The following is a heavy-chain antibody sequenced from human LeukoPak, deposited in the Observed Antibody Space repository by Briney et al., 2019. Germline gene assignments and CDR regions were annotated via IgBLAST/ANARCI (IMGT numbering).Heavy chain of an antibody. V-gene: IGHV4-59*01. CDR1: GDSIRGFY. Sequence: PSETLSLTCTVSGDSIRGFYWSWIRQPPGKGLEWMDHICYSRSTKYNPSLKSRVTISVYMSKNQFSLKMTSVNAADTAVYYCARDPGGSADYWGQGTLVTVSS. J-gene: IGHJ4*02. CDR2: ICYSRST. D-gene: IGHD2-15*01. CDR3: ARDPGGSADY.